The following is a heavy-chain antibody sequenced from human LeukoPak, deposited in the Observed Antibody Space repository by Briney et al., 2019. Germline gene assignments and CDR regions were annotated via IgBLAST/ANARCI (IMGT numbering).Heavy chain of an antibody. D-gene: IGHD2-2*01. CDR3: ARAYCSSTSCAFDY. J-gene: IGHJ4*02. CDR1: GFTFSSYS. V-gene: IGHV3-21*01. CDR2: ISSSSSYI. Sequence: GGSLRLSCAASGFTFSSYSMNWVRQAPGKGLEWVSFISSSSSYIYYADSVKGRFIISRDNAKNSLYLQMNSLRAEDTAVYYCARAYCSSTSCAFDYWGQGTLVTVSS.